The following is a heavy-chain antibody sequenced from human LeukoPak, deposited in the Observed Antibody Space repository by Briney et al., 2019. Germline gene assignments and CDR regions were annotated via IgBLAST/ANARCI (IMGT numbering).Heavy chain of an antibody. CDR1: GGSFSSNSYY. Sequence: SETLSLTCTVSGGSFSSNSYYWSWIRQPPGTGLEWIGYIYYNGRTNYNPSLKSRVTISVDTSKNQFSLKLSSVTAADTAVYYCAREDNTGWYYFDNWGQGTLVTVSS. V-gene: IGHV4-61*01. D-gene: IGHD6-19*01. CDR2: IYYNGRT. J-gene: IGHJ4*02. CDR3: AREDNTGWYYFDN.